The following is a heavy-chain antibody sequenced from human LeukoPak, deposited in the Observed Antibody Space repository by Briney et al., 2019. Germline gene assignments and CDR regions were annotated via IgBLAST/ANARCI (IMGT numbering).Heavy chain of an antibody. Sequence: GESLKISCKGSGYIFTNYWIGWVRQMPGKGLEWMGIIYPGDSDTKYSPSFQGQVTISADKSISTAYLQWSSLKASDTAMYYCARHYDSGGYNVDYWGQGTLVTVSS. V-gene: IGHV5-51*01. CDR1: GYIFTNYW. D-gene: IGHD3-22*01. CDR2: IYPGDSDT. J-gene: IGHJ4*02. CDR3: ARHYDSGGYNVDY.